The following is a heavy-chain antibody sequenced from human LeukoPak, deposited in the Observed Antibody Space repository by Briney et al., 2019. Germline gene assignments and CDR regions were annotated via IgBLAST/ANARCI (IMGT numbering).Heavy chain of an antibody. V-gene: IGHV2-70*11. CDR1: GFSLSTSGMC. Sequence: SGPTLVNPTQTLTLTCTFSGFSLSTSGMCVSWIRQPPGKALEWLARIDWDDDKYCSTSLKTRLTISKDTSKNQVVLTMTNMDPVDTATYYCARIRLPSHAIAAAGVNAFDIWGQGTMVTVSS. J-gene: IGHJ3*02. CDR3: ARIRLPSHAIAAAGVNAFDI. CDR2: IDWDDDK. D-gene: IGHD6-13*01.